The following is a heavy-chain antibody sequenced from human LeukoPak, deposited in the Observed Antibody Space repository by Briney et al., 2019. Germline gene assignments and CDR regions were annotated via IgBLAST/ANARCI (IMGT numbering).Heavy chain of an antibody. D-gene: IGHD6-13*01. CDR2: INPNGGGT. V-gene: IGHV1-2*02. J-gene: IGHJ4*02. CDR3: ARVASSTWGNYFDY. Sequence: ASVKVSCKASGYTFTGQHMHWVRQAPGQGLEWMGCINPNGGGTNYAQKFQGRVTMTRDTSISTADMELSGLRSDDTAVYYCARVASSTWGNYFDYWGQGTLVTVSS. CDR1: GYTFTGQH.